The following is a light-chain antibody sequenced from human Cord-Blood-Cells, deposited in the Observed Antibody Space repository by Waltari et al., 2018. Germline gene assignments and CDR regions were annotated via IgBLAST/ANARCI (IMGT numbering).Light chain of an antibody. V-gene: IGKV1-39*01. Sequence: DIQMTQSPSSLSASVGDRVTITCRASQNISSYLNWYKQNPGKAPKLLIYAASSLQSGVPSRFSDSGSETDFTLTISSLQPEDFATYFCQQSYSTPFTFGPGTKVDIK. CDR2: AAS. J-gene: IGKJ3*01. CDR1: QNISSY. CDR3: QQSYSTPFT.